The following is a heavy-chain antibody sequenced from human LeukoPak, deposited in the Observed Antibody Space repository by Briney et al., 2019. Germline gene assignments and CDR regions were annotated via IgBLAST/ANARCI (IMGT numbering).Heavy chain of an antibody. CDR1: GFTFSSYG. Sequence: GRSLRLSCAASGFTFSSYGMHRVRQAPGKGLEWVAVIWYDGSNKYYADSVKGRFTISRDNSKNTLYLQMNSLRAEDTAVYYCARGGELYDTLTGPYYFDYWGQGTLVTVSS. V-gene: IGHV3-33*01. J-gene: IGHJ4*02. CDR2: IWYDGSNK. CDR3: ARGGELYDTLTGPYYFDY. D-gene: IGHD3-9*01.